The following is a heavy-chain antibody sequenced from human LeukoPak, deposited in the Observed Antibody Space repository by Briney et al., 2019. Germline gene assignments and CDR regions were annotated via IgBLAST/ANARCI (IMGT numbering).Heavy chain of an antibody. Sequence: GGSLRLSCAASGFTFSSYSMNWVRQAPGKGLEWVSSISSSSSYIYYADSVKGRFTISRDNAKNSLYLQMNSLRAEDTAVYYCARFRYCSGGSCYKGGQRQTGYYFDYWGQGTLVTVSS. CDR2: ISSSSSYI. J-gene: IGHJ4*02. V-gene: IGHV3-21*01. D-gene: IGHD2-15*01. CDR3: ARFRYCSGGSCYKGGQRQTGYYFDY. CDR1: GFTFSSYS.